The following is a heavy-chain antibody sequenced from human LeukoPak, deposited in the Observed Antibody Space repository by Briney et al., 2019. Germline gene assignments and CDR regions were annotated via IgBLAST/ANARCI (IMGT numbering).Heavy chain of an antibody. CDR2: VYPGDSDT. J-gene: IGHJ4*02. CDR1: GYSFSSYW. V-gene: IGHV5-51*01. CDR3: ARGPIEEFDY. Sequence: GESLKISCKGSGYSFSSYWIGWVRQMPGKGLEWMGIVYPGDSDTRDSPSFQGQVTISVDQSISTAYLQWSSLKASDTAMYYCARGPIEEFDYWGQGTLVTVSS.